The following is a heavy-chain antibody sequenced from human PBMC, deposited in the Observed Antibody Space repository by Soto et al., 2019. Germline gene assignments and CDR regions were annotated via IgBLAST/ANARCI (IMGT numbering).Heavy chain of an antibody. D-gene: IGHD3-16*01. CDR1: GGSMNNNY. CDR3: ARHWDYDQDGADWFDP. V-gene: IGHV4-59*08. J-gene: IGHJ5*02. CDR2: IHSRGHS. Sequence: QVQLQESGPGLVKPLETLSLTCTVSGGSMNNNYWSWIRQPPGKGLEWIAWIHSRGHSYSNPSLRSRVTMSKGTSNSQVPLKVTSVTAPATAVYFGARHWDYDQDGADWFDPWGHGTLVTVSS.